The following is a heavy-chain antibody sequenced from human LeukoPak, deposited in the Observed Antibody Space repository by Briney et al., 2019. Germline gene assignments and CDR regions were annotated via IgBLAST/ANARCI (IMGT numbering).Heavy chain of an antibody. V-gene: IGHV4-4*07. Sequence: SETLSLTCTASGGSISGNYWNWIRLPAGKGLEWIGRIYTNGNTNYNPSLKSRVTMSVDTSKNQFSLKVTSVTAADTAVYYCARATSGTYYYFDSWGQGTLVTVSS. J-gene: IGHJ4*02. CDR3: ARATSGTYYYFDS. CDR2: IYTNGNT. CDR1: GGSISGNY. D-gene: IGHD3-10*01.